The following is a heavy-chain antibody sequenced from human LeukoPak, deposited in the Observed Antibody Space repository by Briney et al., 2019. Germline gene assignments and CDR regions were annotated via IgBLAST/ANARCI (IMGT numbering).Heavy chain of an antibody. CDR1: GFTFSSYG. CDR3: ARDPYSGNYGNYYYYYMDV. V-gene: IGHV3-21*01. CDR2: ITSSGAYI. D-gene: IGHD1-26*01. J-gene: IGHJ6*03. Sequence: GGTLRLSCAAFGFTFSSYGMNWVRQAPGKALEWVSSITSSGAYIFYADSVKGRFTISRDNAKDSLYLQMNSLGPEDTAVYYCARDPYSGNYGNYYYYYMDVWGKGTTVTISS.